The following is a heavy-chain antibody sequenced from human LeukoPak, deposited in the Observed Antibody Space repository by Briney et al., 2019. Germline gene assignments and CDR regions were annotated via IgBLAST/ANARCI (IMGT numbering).Heavy chain of an antibody. J-gene: IGHJ4*02. D-gene: IGHD4-23*01. CDR3: AKDKKGGNHAGYYFDY. V-gene: IGHV3-9*01. CDR1: GFTFDDYA. CDR2: ISWNSGSI. Sequence: GGSLRLSCAASGFTFDDYAMHWVRQAPGKGLEWVSGISWNSGSIGYADSVKGRFTISRDNAKNSLYLQMNSLRAEDTALYYCAKDKKGGNHAGYYFDYWGQGTLVTVSS.